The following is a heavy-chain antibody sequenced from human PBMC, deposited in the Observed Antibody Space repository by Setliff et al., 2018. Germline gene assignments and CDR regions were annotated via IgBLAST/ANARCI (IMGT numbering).Heavy chain of an antibody. CDR3: AKLRTPGAGYYYYAMDV. J-gene: IGHJ6*02. CDR1: GFTVRSYY. CDR2: IYTGGST. Sequence: GGSLRLSCAASGFTVRSYYMTWVRQAPGKGLEWVSVIYTGGSTYYADSVKGRFTISRDDSNNTLYLQMTSLRAEDTAVYYCAKLRTPGAGYYYYAMDVWGQGTTVTVSS. V-gene: IGHV3-66*04. D-gene: IGHD3-10*01.